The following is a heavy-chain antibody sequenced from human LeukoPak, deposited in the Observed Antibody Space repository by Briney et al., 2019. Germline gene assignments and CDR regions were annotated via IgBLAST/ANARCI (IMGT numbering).Heavy chain of an antibody. D-gene: IGHD5-12*01. V-gene: IGHV4-59*11. CDR2: IYYSGST. CDR1: GGSIRSHY. CDR3: ARAYSGYGQIDY. J-gene: IGHJ4*02. Sequence: PSETLSLTRTVSGGSIRSHYWSWIRQPPGKGLEWIGYIYYSGSTNYNPSLKSRVTISVDTSKNQFSLKLSSVTAADTAVYYCARAYSGYGQIDYWGQGTLVTVSS.